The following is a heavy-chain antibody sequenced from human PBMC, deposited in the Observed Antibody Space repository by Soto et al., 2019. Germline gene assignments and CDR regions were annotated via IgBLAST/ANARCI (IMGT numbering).Heavy chain of an antibody. D-gene: IGHD2-15*01. J-gene: IGHJ4*02. CDR2: ISYDGSNK. V-gene: IGHV3-30*18. CDR1: GSTFSNYG. Sequence: QVQLVESGGGVVQPGGSLRLSCAASGSTFSNYGMHWVRQAPGKGLEWVAVISYDGSNKYYTDSVKGRFTITRDNSKNTLDLQMNSLRAEDTAVYYCAKDLVAYCSGGTCYFRGMDYWGQGTLVTVSS. CDR3: AKDLVAYCSGGTCYFRGMDY.